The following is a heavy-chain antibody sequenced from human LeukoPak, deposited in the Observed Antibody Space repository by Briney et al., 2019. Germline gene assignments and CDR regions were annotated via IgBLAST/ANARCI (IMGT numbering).Heavy chain of an antibody. CDR2: INPSGGST. Sequence: ASVNVSCKASGYTFTSYYMHWVRQAPGQGLEWMGIINPSGGSTSYAQKFQGRVTMTRDMSTSTVYMELSSLRSEDTAVYYCARGSDTPAPRGSFDYWGQGTLVTVSS. J-gene: IGHJ4*02. CDR1: GYTFTSYY. D-gene: IGHD2-2*01. V-gene: IGHV1-46*01. CDR3: ARGSDTPAPRGSFDY.